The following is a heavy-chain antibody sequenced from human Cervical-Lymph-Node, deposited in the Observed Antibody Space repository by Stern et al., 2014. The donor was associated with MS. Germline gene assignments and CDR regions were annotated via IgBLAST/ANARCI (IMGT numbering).Heavy chain of an antibody. J-gene: IGHJ3*02. Sequence: QITFKGYGPALVKPTQTLTLNCTFSGLSLSTCGTRVSWTRQPPGKALEWVARIAWVDDIFYSPSLKTEVTISKDTSKNQVGLSMTNMDPVDPATYYCARIRSTVATYSRDDAFDIWGQGTMVTVSS. D-gene: IGHD4-17*01. CDR1: GLSLSTCGTR. CDR2: IAWVDDI. V-gene: IGHV2-70*04. CDR3: ARIRSTVATYSRDDAFDI.